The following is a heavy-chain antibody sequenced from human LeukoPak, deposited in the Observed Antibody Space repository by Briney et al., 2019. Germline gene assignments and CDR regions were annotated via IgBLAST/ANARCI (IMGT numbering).Heavy chain of an antibody. J-gene: IGHJ4*02. CDR2: IKEDGSDK. CDR1: GFSFRSFW. V-gene: IGHV3-7*04. D-gene: IGHD3-22*01. CDR3: ARVYDTSGYYGGDFDY. Sequence: KTGGSLRLSCVASGFSFRSFWMSWVRQAPGKGLEWVASIKEDGSDKYYVDSVKGRFTISRDNAKNSLYLQMNSLRAEDTAVYYCARVYDTSGYYGGDFDYWGQGTLVTVSS.